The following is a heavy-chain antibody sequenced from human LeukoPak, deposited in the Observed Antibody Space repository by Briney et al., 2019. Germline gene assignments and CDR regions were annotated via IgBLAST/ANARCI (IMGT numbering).Heavy chain of an antibody. CDR2: INHSGST. J-gene: IGHJ4*02. CDR1: GGSFSDYY. Sequence: SETLSLTCAVYGGSFSDYYWSWIRQPPGKGLEWIGEINHSGSTNYNPSLKSRVTISVDTSKKQFSLDLSSVTAADTAVYYCARLGHRSTLDYWGQGTLVTVSS. CDR3: ARLGHRSTLDY. D-gene: IGHD3-16*02. V-gene: IGHV4-34*01.